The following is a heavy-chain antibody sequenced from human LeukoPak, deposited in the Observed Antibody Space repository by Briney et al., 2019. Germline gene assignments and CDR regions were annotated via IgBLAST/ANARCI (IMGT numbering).Heavy chain of an antibody. V-gene: IGHV3-30-3*02. J-gene: IGHJ4*02. D-gene: IGHD1-1*01. CDR2: ISYDGNHI. CDR3: VKKGQADDDGKPD. CDR1: GFTFSSYA. Sequence: GGSLRLSCAASGFTFSSYAVHWVRQAPGKGLEWVAVISYDGNHIYYADSVKGRFTISRDNSKKTLYLQMNNLRADDTAVYYCVKKGQADDDGKPDWGQGTLVTVSS.